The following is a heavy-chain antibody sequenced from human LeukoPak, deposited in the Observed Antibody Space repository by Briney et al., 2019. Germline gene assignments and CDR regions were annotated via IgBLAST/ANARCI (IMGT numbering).Heavy chain of an antibody. CDR3: AREGPVTEDAFDI. CDR1: GGSISSYY. D-gene: IGHD2-21*02. V-gene: IGHV4-59*12. J-gene: IGHJ3*02. CDR2: IYYSGST. Sequence: SETLSLTCTVSGGSISSYYWSWIRQPPGKGLEWIGYIYYSGSTNYNPSLKSRVTISVDTSKNQFSLKLSSVTAADTAVYYCAREGPVTEDAFDIWGQGTMVTVSS.